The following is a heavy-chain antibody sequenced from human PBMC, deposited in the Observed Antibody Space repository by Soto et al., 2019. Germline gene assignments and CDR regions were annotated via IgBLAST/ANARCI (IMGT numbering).Heavy chain of an antibody. Sequence: GGSLRLSCAASGFTFTNHWMTWVRQAPGKGPEWVANIKPDGSEKDYVGSVKGRLTISRDNAKNSLYLQMDSLRDEDTAVYYCARHGSNWGQGTLVTVSS. CDR1: GFTFTNHW. CDR2: IKPDGSEK. V-gene: IGHV3-7*03. J-gene: IGHJ4*02. CDR3: ARHGSN.